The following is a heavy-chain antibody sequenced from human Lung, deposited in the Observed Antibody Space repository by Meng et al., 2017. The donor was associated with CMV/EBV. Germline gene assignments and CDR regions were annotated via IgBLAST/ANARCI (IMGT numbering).Heavy chain of an antibody. D-gene: IGHD4-23*01. J-gene: IGHJ5*02. V-gene: IGHV3-23*01. Sequence: GGSLRLSCAASGFTVSSNYMSWVRQAPGKGLEWVSALSGSGGATYYADSVKGRFTISRDNSKSTVYLQMKSLRAEDTAVYYCARNPGGRPNWFDPWGHGTLVTVSS. CDR3: ARNPGGRPNWFDP. CDR1: GFTVSSNY. CDR2: LSGSGGAT.